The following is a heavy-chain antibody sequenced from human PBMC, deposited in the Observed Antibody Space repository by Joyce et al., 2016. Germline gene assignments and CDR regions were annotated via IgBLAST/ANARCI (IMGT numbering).Heavy chain of an antibody. J-gene: IGHJ4*02. D-gene: IGHD6-25*01. Sequence: QVQLVESGGGVVQPGRSLSLSCAASGLTLSNYGVHWVRQAPGKGVGGVAVISYDGIYKYYADSVKGRFTISRDNSKNTVFLEMNSLRAEDTAVYYCAKILTATYSSGWFLDYWGQGTLVTVSS. CDR2: ISYDGIYK. CDR1: GLTLSNYG. CDR3: AKILTATYSSGWFLDY. V-gene: IGHV3-30*18.